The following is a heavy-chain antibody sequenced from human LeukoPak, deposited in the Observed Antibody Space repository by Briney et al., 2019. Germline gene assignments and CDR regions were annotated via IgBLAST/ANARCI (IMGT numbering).Heavy chain of an antibody. CDR1: GFTFSDHY. CDR3: ARGYNSFDP. J-gene: IGHJ5*02. V-gene: IGHV3-72*01. CDR2: TRNKANSYTT. Sequence: GGSLRLSCAASGFTFSDHYMDWVRQAPGKGLEWVGRTRNKANSYTTVYAASVKGRFTISRDESENSLLLQMNSLKTEDTAVYYCARGYNSFDPWGQGTLVTVSS.